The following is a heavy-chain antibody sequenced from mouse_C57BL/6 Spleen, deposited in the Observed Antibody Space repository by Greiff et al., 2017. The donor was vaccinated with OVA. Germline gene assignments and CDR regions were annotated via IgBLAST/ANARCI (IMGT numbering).Heavy chain of an antibody. V-gene: IGHV2-2*01. CDR3: ARMDDYDGVAY. Sequence: QVQLQQSGPGLVQPSQSLSITCTVSGFSLTSYGVHWVRQSPGKGLEWLGVIWSGGSTDYNAAFISRLSISKDNSKSQVFFKMNSLQADDTAIYYCARMDDYDGVAYWGQGTLVTVSA. CDR2: IWSGGST. D-gene: IGHD2-4*01. CDR1: GFSLTSYG. J-gene: IGHJ3*01.